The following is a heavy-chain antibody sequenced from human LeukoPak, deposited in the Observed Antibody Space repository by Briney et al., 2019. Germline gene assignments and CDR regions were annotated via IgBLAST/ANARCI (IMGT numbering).Heavy chain of an antibody. D-gene: IGHD6-13*01. V-gene: IGHV3-11*01. CDR3: ARLFHNSIAAAVDY. Sequence: GGSLRLSCAASGFTFSDHYMSWIRQAPGKGLEWVSYISSSDSDISYADSVKGRFTISRGNAKNSLFLQMHSLRAEDTAVYYCARLFHNSIAAAVDYWGQGTLVTVSS. CDR1: GFTFSDHY. CDR2: ISSSDSDI. J-gene: IGHJ4*02.